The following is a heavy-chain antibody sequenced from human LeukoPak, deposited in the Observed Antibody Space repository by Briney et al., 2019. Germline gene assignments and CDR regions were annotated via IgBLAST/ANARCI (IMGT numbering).Heavy chain of an antibody. V-gene: IGHV4-39*07. CDR3: ARAVAARNHLYYYYYGMDV. Sequence: SETLSLTCTVSGGSISTTSYYWGWIRQPPGKGLEWIGSFSYSGSTYYNPSLKSRVTISVDTSKNQFSLKLSSVTAADTAVYYCARAVAARNHLYYYYYGMDVWGQGTTVTVSS. J-gene: IGHJ6*02. CDR2: FSYSGST. CDR1: GGSISTTSYY. D-gene: IGHD6-6*01.